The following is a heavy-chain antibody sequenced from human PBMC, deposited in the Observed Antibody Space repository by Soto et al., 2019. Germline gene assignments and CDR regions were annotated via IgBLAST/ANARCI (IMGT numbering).Heavy chain of an antibody. CDR3: AGCSVATTRFFDY. Sequence: QVQLQESGPGLVKPSETLSLTCTVSSDSITDYYWSWIRESPGKGLEWMAYISHTGTANYNPSLKRGVIILVSASKSQFSLRQSSVTAADTAVYFCAGCSVATTRFFDYWGQGTLVTVSS. V-gene: IGHV4-59*01. J-gene: IGHJ4*02. D-gene: IGHD5-12*01. CDR2: ISHTGTA. CDR1: SDSITDYY.